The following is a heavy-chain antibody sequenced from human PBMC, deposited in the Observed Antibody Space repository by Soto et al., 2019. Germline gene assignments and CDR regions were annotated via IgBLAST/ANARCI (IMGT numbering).Heavy chain of an antibody. V-gene: IGHV3-11*05. D-gene: IGHD3-16*01. CDR2: ISTSGTYT. J-gene: IGHJ6*02. CDR3: AKYDYKYYGVDV. CDR1: GFTFSDYY. Sequence: QVQLVDSGGDLVKPGRSLRLSCVASGFTFSDYYMSWIRQAPGKGLEWLSYISTSGTYTNYADSVKGRFTISRDNAKNSVYLQMNSLRAEDTAVYYCAKYDYKYYGVDVWGQGTTVTVSS.